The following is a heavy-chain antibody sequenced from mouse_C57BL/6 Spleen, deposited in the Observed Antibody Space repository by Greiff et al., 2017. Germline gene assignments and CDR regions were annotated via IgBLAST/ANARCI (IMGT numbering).Heavy chain of an antibody. J-gene: IGHJ4*01. CDR3: ARGAVVATGAMDY. Sequence: EVQRVESGGDLVKPGGSLKLSCAASGFTFSSYGMSWVRQTPDKRLEWVATISCGGSYTYYPASVKGRFTISRDNAKNTLYLQMSSLKSEDTAMYYCARGAVVATGAMDYWGQGTSVTVSS. CDR2: ISCGGSYT. CDR1: GFTFSSYG. D-gene: IGHD1-1*01. V-gene: IGHV5-6*01.